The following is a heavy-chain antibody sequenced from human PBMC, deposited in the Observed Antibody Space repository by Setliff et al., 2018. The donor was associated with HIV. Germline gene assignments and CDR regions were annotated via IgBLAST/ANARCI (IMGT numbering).Heavy chain of an antibody. D-gene: IGHD2-2*01. Sequence: SETLSLTCNVSGGSISSGGYYWSWIRQPPGKRLEWLGSVYQSGSTSYNPSLSSRLTISVDTSKNQVSLRLSSVTAADTGVYYCARHRDPPGTSWIFYYYYMDLWGGGTTVTVSS. CDR1: GGSISSGGYY. CDR2: VYQSGST. J-gene: IGHJ6*03. V-gene: IGHV4-39*01. CDR3: ARHRDPPGTSWIFYYYYMDL.